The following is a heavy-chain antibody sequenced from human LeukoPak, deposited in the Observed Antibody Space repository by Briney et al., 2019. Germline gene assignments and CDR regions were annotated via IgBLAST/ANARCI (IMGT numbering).Heavy chain of an antibody. CDR3: ARDRALVGTFDY. J-gene: IGHJ4*02. CDR1: GFTFSSYE. Sequence: GGSLRLSCAASGFTFSSYEMNWVRQAPGKGLEWVSYISSSGSTIYYADSVKGRFTISRGNAKNSLYLQMNSLRAEDTAVYYCARDRALVGTFDYWGQGTLVTVSS. D-gene: IGHD1-26*01. V-gene: IGHV3-48*03. CDR2: ISSSGSTI.